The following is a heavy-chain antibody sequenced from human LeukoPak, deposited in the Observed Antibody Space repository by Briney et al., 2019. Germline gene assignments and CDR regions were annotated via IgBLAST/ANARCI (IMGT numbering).Heavy chain of an antibody. D-gene: IGHD3-22*01. Sequence: AGTVPCKASGGTFSSYAIGWVRQDPAQGLEWMGRIIPTFGTANYAQKFHGRVTITTDESTSSAYMELSSLRSEDTAVYYCARYYDSSGADYWGQGTLVTVSS. CDR3: ARYYDSSGADY. CDR1: GGTFSSYA. CDR2: IIPTFGTA. J-gene: IGHJ4*02. V-gene: IGHV1-69*05.